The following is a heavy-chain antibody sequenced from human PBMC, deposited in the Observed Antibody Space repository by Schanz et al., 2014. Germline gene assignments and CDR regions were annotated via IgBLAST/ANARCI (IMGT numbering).Heavy chain of an antibody. CDR2: IWYDGNNK. CDR1: GFTFSAYG. Sequence: VQLVESGGGVVQPGRSLRLSCAASGFTFSAYGMHWVRQAPGKGLEWVAVIWYDGNNKYYADSVKGRFTISRDNSKNTLYLQMNSLRAEDTALYYCARGGGAAASTWGQGTLVTVSS. D-gene: IGHD6-13*01. J-gene: IGHJ5*02. CDR3: ARGGGAAAST. V-gene: IGHV3-33*01.